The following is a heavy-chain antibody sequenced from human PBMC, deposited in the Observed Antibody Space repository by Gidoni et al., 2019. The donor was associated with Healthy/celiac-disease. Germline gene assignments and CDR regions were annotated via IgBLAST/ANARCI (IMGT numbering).Heavy chain of an antibody. D-gene: IGHD3-10*01. CDR1: GGTFRSYA. CDR2: IIRIVGTA. V-gene: IGHV1-69*06. Sequence: QVQLVQSGAAVTKPGSSVKVSCKASGGTFRSYAISWVRQAPGQGLEWTGGIIRIVGTANYAQKFQGRVTITADKSTSTAYMELSSLRSEDTAVYYCASSTTYYYGSGSYRLDYWGQGTLVTVSS. CDR3: ASSTTYYYGSGSYRLDY. J-gene: IGHJ4*02.